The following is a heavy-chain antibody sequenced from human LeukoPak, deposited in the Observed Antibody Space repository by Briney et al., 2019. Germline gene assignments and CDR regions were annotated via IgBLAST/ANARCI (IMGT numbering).Heavy chain of an antibody. Sequence: SETLSLTCTVSGGSISSYYWSWIRQPPGKGLEWIGSIYYSGSTYYNPSLKSRVTISLDTSKNQFSLKLSSVTAADTAVYYCARLDYYYYYMDVWGKGTTVTVSS. CDR3: ARLDYYYYYMDV. J-gene: IGHJ6*03. V-gene: IGHV4-39*07. CDR2: IYYSGST. CDR1: GGSISSYY.